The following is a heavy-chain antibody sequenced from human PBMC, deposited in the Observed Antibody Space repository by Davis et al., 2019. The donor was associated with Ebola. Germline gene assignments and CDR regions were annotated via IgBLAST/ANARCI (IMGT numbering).Heavy chain of an antibody. Sequence: GESLKISCAASGFTFSSYWMSWVRQAPGKELEWVANIKQDGSEKYYVDSVKGRFTISRDNAKNSLYLQMNSLRAEDTAVYYCAREMATIGSDYWGQGTLVTVSS. J-gene: IGHJ4*02. CDR3: AREMATIGSDY. CDR2: IKQDGSEK. CDR1: GFTFSSYW. D-gene: IGHD5-24*01. V-gene: IGHV3-7*03.